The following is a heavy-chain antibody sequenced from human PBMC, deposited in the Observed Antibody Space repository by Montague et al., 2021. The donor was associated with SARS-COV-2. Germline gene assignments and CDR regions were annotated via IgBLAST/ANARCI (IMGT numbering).Heavy chain of an antibody. CDR1: GFSLSTNGMC. Sequence: VKPTQTLTLTCTFSGFSLSTNGMCVSWIRQPPGKALEWLARIDLDYYTYYSTSLKTRLTISKDTYKNQVVLTMTNMDPVDTATYYCVRVRNGGSLSGDKYYCDYWGQGTLVTVSP. CDR2: IDLDYYT. J-gene: IGHJ4*02. D-gene: IGHD5-12*01. V-gene: IGHV2-70*11. CDR3: VRVRNGGSLSGDKYYCDY.